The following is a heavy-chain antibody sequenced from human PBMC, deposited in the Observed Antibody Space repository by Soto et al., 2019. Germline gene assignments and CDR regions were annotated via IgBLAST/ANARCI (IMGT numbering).Heavy chain of an antibody. CDR2: INSDGST. Sequence: EVQLVESGGGLSPPGGSLRLSCAASGFLVNSAYMTWVRQAPGKGLEWLSMINSDGSTLYAESVKGRVTISRDNAKNRLDLQMNSPRAEDTAMYYCARRGYSFAWGYWGQGTLVIVTS. D-gene: IGHD5-18*01. V-gene: IGHV3-53*01. CDR3: ARRGYSFAWGY. J-gene: IGHJ4*02. CDR1: GFLVNSAY.